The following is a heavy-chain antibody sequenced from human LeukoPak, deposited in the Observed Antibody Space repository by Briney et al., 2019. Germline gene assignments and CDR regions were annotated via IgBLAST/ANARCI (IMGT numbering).Heavy chain of an antibody. CDR3: ARDAGIAAAERHFDY. Sequence: GGSLRLSCAASGFTFSDYYMSWIRQAPGKGLEWVSYISSSGSTISYADSVKGRFTSSRDNAKRSLYLQMNSLRAEDTAVYYCARDAGIAAAERHFDYWGQGTLVTVSS. V-gene: IGHV3-11*04. D-gene: IGHD6-13*01. CDR2: ISSSGSTI. J-gene: IGHJ4*02. CDR1: GFTFSDYY.